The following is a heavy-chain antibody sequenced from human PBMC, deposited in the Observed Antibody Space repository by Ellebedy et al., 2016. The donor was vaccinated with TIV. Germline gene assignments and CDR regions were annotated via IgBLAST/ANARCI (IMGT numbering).Heavy chain of an antibody. D-gene: IGHD6-13*01. CDR3: ARYGSSWYGWFDP. Sequence: MPSETLSLTCTVSGGSISSYYWSWIRQPPGKGLEWIGYIFNSGSTNYNPSLKSRVTISVDTSKNQFTLKLSSVTAADTAVYYGARYGSSWYGWFDPWGQGTLVTVSS. V-gene: IGHV4-59*01. CDR1: GGSISSYY. J-gene: IGHJ5*02. CDR2: IFNSGST.